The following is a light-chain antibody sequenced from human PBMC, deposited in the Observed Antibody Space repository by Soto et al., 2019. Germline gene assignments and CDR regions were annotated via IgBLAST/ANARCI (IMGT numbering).Light chain of an antibody. V-gene: IGLV2-8*01. J-gene: IGLJ2*01. Sequence: QSALTQPPSASGSPGQSVTISCTGTSSDVGSYNLVSWHQQHPGKAPKVMIYWVSQRPSGVPDRFSGSKSGNTASLTVSGLQAEDEADYYCSSYAGSSVVFGAGTQLTVL. CDR1: SSDVGSYNL. CDR3: SSYAGSSVV. CDR2: WVS.